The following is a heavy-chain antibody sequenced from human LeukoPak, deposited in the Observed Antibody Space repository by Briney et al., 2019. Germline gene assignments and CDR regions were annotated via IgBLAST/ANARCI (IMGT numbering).Heavy chain of an antibody. V-gene: IGHV3-48*01. CDR1: GGSISSSSHY. J-gene: IGHJ6*02. Sequence: ETLSLTCTVSGGSISSSSHYWGWVRQPPGKGLEDLSYINSDGKTTWYADSVKGRFTASRDNAKNSLYLQMNSLRVEDTAVYYCARVLTGYYGMDVWGQGTTVTVSS. CDR3: ARVLTGYYGMDV. CDR2: INSDGKTT. D-gene: IGHD3-9*01.